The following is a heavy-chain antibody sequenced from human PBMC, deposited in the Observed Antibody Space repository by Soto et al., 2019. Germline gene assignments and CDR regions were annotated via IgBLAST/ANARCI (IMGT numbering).Heavy chain of an antibody. J-gene: IGHJ5*02. CDR3: ARGALTVANWFDP. D-gene: IGHD6-19*01. Sequence: QVQLVQSGAEVKKPGASVKVSCKASGYTFTDYYMNWVRQAPGQGLEWMEWINPNNGVTNYAQKFQGRVTMTRDTSISTAYMDLSRLRSDDTALYYCARGALTVANWFDPWGQGTQVTVSS. CDR1: GYTFTDYY. V-gene: IGHV1-2*02. CDR2: INPNNGVT.